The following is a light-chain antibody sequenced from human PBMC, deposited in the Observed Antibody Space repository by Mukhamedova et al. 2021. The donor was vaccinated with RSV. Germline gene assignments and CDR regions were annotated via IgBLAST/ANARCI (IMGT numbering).Light chain of an antibody. J-gene: IGKJ2*01. CDR3: MQALQTPYT. CDR2: LGS. Sequence: LLIHLGSHRASGVPARFSGSGSGADFTLTITRVEVEDVGVYYCMQALQTPYTFGQGTKLEI. V-gene: IGKV2-28*01.